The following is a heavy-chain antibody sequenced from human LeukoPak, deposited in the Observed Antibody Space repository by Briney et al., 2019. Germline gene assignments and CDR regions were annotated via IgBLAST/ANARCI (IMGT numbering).Heavy chain of an antibody. Sequence: PSETLSLTCTVSGGSIISRSYYWGWIRQPPGKGVEWIGSIYYSGSTYYNPSLKSRVTISADTSKNQFSLKLSSVTAADTAVYYCARLDYSDIHFDYWGQGALVTVPS. CDR2: IYYSGST. J-gene: IGHJ4*02. V-gene: IGHV4-39*01. CDR1: GGSIISRSYY. CDR3: ARLDYSDIHFDY. D-gene: IGHD3-22*01.